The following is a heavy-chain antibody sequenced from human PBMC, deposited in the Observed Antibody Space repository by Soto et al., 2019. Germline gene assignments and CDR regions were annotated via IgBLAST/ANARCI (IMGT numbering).Heavy chain of an antibody. CDR2: IDPNGGRT. V-gene: IGHV1-46*01. CDR1: GYTFTSTY. J-gene: IGHJ4*02. Sequence: ASVKVSCKASGYTFTSTYMHWVRQAPGQGLEWMGVIDPNGGRTIYAEKFQGRLTLTRDTSTATDYMQLSSLRPEDTAVYYCARSGSTGYFLDYWGQ. CDR3: ARSGSTGYFLDY. D-gene: IGHD3-22*01.